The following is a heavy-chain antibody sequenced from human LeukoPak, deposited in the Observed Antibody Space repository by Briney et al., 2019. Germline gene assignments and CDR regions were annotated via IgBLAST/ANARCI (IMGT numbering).Heavy chain of an antibody. CDR2: IIPIFGTA. V-gene: IGHV1-69*13. Sequence: ASVKVSYKAFGGTFSSYAIRWVRQAPGHRLEWLGGIIPIFGTAKNAQKFQGRVTITPAESTSTAHMEICKRRSDDPTAYHCARDLGQYGGNLAEYCQHWGQGTLVTVSS. D-gene: IGHD4/OR15-4a*01. CDR1: GGTFSSYA. J-gene: IGHJ1*01. CDR3: ARDLGQYGGNLAEYCQH.